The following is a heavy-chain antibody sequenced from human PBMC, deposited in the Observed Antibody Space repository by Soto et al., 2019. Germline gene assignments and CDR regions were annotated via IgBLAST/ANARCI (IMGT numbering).Heavy chain of an antibody. V-gene: IGHV1-8*01. CDR2: MNPNSGNT. Sequence: GASVKVSCKASGYTFTSYDINWVRQATGQGLEWMGWMNPNSGNTGYAQKFQGRVTMTRNTSISTAYMELSSLRSEDTAVYYCATEGFSIPGFDPWGQGTLVTVSS. CDR3: ATEGFSIPGFDP. J-gene: IGHJ5*02. CDR1: GYTFTSYD. D-gene: IGHD2-2*01.